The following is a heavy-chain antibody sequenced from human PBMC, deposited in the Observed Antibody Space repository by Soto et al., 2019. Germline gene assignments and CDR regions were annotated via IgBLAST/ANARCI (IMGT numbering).Heavy chain of an antibody. Sequence: GGSLRLSCAASGFTLSDHYMDWVRQAPGKGLEWLGRSRDKPNRYTTEYATSVRGRFIISRDDSKTLLYLQVNSLKTENTAVYYCARGAHASRPDRYYYGMDVWGQGTTVTVSS. CDR1: GFTLSDHY. CDR3: ARGAHASRPDRYYYGMDV. CDR2: SRDKPNRYTT. J-gene: IGHJ6*02. D-gene: IGHD3-16*01. V-gene: IGHV3-72*01.